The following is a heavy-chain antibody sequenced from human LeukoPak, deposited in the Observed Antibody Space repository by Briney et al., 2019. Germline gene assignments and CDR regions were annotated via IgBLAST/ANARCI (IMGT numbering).Heavy chain of an antibody. CDR2: ISGNGGRT. CDR1: GLTFNSYA. J-gene: IGHJ4*02. CDR3: TRVMWDSSGYPIDY. D-gene: IGHD3-22*01. Sequence: GGSLRLSCAASGLTFNSYAMSWVRQAPGKGLEWVSAISGNGGRTYYADSVKGRFTTSRDNSKNTLNLQMRRLRVEDTAVYYCTRVMWDSSGYPIDYWGQGSLVTVSS. V-gene: IGHV3-23*01.